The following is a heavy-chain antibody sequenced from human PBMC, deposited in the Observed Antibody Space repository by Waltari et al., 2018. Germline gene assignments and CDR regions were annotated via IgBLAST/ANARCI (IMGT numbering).Heavy chain of an antibody. J-gene: IGHJ4*02. CDR3: AKDSDSSGWPYYFDY. CDR1: GFTFSSYA. CDR2: ISGSGGST. Sequence: EVQLLESGGGLVQPGGSLRLSCAASGFTFSSYAMSWVRQAPGKGLEWVSAISGSGGSTYYADSVKGRFTISRDNSKNTLYLQMNSLRADDTAVYYCAKDSDSSGWPYYFDYWGQGTLVTVSS. D-gene: IGHD6-19*01. V-gene: IGHV3-23*01.